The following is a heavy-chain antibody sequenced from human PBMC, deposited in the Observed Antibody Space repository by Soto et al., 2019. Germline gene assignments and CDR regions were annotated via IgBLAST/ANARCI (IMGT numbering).Heavy chain of an antibody. D-gene: IGHD3-22*01. CDR2: ISSSSSYI. CDR3: ASHRLQPGSGYYRSFDY. CDR1: GFTFSSYS. Sequence: GGSLRLSCAASGFTFSSYSMNWVRQAPGKGLEWVSSISSSSSYIYYADSVKGRFTISRDNAKNSLYLQMSSLRSEDTAVYYCASHRLQPGSGYYRSFDYWGQGTLVTVSS. V-gene: IGHV3-21*04. J-gene: IGHJ4*02.